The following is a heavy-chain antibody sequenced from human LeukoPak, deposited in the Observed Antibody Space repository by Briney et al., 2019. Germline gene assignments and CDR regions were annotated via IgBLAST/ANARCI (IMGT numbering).Heavy chain of an antibody. Sequence: KPSETLSLTCTVSGGSVTSGGCYWNWIRQHPGKGLEWIGYIYYSGSTYYNPSLKSRITISLDTSKNQFSLKLSSVTAADTAVYYCARGGVASAAFDIWGRGTMVTVSS. J-gene: IGHJ3*02. D-gene: IGHD3-10*01. CDR3: ARGGVASAAFDI. CDR2: IYYSGST. V-gene: IGHV4-31*03. CDR1: GGSVTSGGCY.